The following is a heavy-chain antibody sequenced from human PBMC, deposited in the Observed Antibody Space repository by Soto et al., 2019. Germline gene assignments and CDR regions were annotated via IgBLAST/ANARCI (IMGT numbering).Heavy chain of an antibody. J-gene: IGHJ5*02. D-gene: IGHD2-15*01. Sequence: GGSLRLSCAASGFTFSSYWMSWVRQAPGKGLEWVANIKQDGSEKYYVDSVKGRFTISRDNARNSLYLQMNSLRAEDAAVYYCARDRYCSGGSCYSGVVDWFDPWGQGTLVTVS. CDR2: IKQDGSEK. CDR3: ARDRYCSGGSCYSGVVDWFDP. CDR1: GFTFSSYW. V-gene: IGHV3-7*03.